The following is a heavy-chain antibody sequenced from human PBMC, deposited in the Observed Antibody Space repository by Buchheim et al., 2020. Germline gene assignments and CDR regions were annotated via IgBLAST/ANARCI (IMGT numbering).Heavy chain of an antibody. J-gene: IGHJ4*02. D-gene: IGHD3-10*01. V-gene: IGHV3-74*01. CDR2: INREGTTT. CDR3: VRDMYGSGDY. Sequence: EVQLVESGGGLVQPGGSLRLSCSAPGFPFSIYWMHWVRQAPGKGLAWVSHINREGTTTNYADSVRGRFTLSRDNGKNTLYLQMNNLRAEDTAVYYCVRDMYGSGDYWGQGIL. CDR1: GFPFSIYW.